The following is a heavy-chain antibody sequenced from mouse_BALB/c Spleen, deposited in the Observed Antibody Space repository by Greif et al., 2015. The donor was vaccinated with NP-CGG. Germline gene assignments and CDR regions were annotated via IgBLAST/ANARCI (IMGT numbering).Heavy chain of an antibody. Sequence: VQLQQSGAELVRPGSSVKISCKASGYAFSSYWMNWVKQRPGQGLEWIGQIYPGDGDTNYNGKFKGKATLTADKSSSTAYMQLSSLTSEDSAVYFCARSGDYDWFAYWGQGTLVTVSA. CDR3: ARSGDYDWFAY. D-gene: IGHD2-4*01. J-gene: IGHJ3*01. CDR1: GYAFSSYW. V-gene: IGHV1-80*01. CDR2: IYPGDGDT.